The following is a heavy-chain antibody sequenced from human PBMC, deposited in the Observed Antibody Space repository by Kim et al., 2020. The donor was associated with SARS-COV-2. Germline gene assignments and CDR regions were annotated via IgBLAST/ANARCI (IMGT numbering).Heavy chain of an antibody. CDR1: GFTVSSNY. V-gene: IGHV3-66*01. J-gene: IGHJ3*02. CDR2: IYSGGST. Sequence: GGSLRLSCAASGFTVSSNYMSWVRQAPGKGLEWVSVIYSGGSTYYADSVKVRFTISRDNSKNTLYLQMNSLRAEDTAVYYCARDRRYCGGDCYGGFGAFDIWGQGTMVTVSS. D-gene: IGHD2-21*02. CDR3: ARDRRYCGGDCYGGFGAFDI.